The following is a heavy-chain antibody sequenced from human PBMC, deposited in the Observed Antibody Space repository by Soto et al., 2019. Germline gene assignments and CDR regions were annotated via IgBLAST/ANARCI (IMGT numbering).Heavy chain of an antibody. CDR1: GYTFSNYG. J-gene: IGHJ5*02. V-gene: IGHV1-18*01. CDR3: ARVVPGAEAWFGP. D-gene: IGHD2-2*01. CDR2: ISLYSDGT. Sequence: ASVTVSCKTSGYTFSNYGITWVRQAPGQPLEWLGWISLYSDGTNYAQKFQGRVSMTTDTSTTTAYMELRSLRSDDTAVYYCARVVPGAEAWFGPWGQRTLVTVSS.